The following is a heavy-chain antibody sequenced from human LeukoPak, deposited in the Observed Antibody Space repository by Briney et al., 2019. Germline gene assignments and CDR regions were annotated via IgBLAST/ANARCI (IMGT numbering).Heavy chain of an antibody. V-gene: IGHV3-74*01. CDR2: INTDGATR. J-gene: IGHJ6*03. Sequence: GGSLRFSCAASGFSFSSYWMHWVRQAPGKGLVWVSRINTDGATRTYADSVKGRFTISRDNAKNSLYLQMNSLRAEDTAVYYCARPRKTNYGSGSYSYYYYYMDVWGKGTTVTISS. CDR1: GFSFSSYW. CDR3: ARPRKTNYGSGSYSYYYYYMDV. D-gene: IGHD3-10*01.